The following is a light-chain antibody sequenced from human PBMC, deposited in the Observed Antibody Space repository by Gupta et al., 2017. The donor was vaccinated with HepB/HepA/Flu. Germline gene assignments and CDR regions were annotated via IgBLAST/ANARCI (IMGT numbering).Light chain of an antibody. V-gene: IGLV5-45*02. Sequence: QAVLTQPSSLSASPGASASLTCTLRSGINVGTFRIYCYQQKPGSPPLYLLKYKSDSDKEQGSGVPSRFSGSKDASANAGILLISGLQSEDEADYYCMIWCGTGWVFGGGTKLTVL. J-gene: IGLJ2*01. CDR2: YKSDSDK. CDR3: MIWCGTGWV. CDR1: SGINVGTFR.